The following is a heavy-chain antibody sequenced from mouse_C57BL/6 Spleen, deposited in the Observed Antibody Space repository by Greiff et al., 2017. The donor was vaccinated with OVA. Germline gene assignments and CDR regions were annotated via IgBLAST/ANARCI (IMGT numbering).Heavy chain of an antibody. J-gene: IGHJ4*01. Sequence: EVKLMESGGGLVKPGGSLKLSCAASGFTFSDYGMHWVRQAPEKGLEWVAYISSGSSTIYYADTVKGRFTISRDNAKNTLFLQMTSLRSEDTAMYYCARIYYYGSSYVEYAMDYWGQGTSVTVSS. CDR1: GFTFSDYG. CDR3: ARIYYYGSSYVEYAMDY. CDR2: ISSGSSTI. D-gene: IGHD1-1*01. V-gene: IGHV5-17*01.